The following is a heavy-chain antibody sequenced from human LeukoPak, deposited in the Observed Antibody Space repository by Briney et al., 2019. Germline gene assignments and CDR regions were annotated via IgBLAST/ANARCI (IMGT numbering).Heavy chain of an antibody. CDR3: AKAYCSSTSCYYVFDY. CDR2: ISGSGGST. Sequence: GGSLRLSCAASGFTFSSYAMSWVRQAPGKGLEWVSTISGSGGSTYYADSVKGRFTISRDNSKNTLYLQMNSLRAEGTAVYYCAKAYCSSTSCYYVFDYWGQGTLVTVSS. V-gene: IGHV3-23*01. CDR1: GFTFSSYA. D-gene: IGHD2-2*01. J-gene: IGHJ4*02.